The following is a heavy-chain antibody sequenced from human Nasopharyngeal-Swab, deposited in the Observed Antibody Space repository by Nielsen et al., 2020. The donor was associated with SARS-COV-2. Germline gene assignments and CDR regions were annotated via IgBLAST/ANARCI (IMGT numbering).Heavy chain of an antibody. CDR3: TRGRSYYDSSGYLDY. CDR1: GSTFGDYA. CDR2: IRSKAYGGTT. D-gene: IGHD3-22*01. V-gene: IGHV3-49*04. J-gene: IGHJ4*02. Sequence: SLKISCTASGSTFGDYAMSWVRQAPGKGLEWVGFIRSKAYGGTTEYAASVKGRFTISRDDSKSIAYLQMNSLKTEDTAVYYCTRGRSYYDSSGYLDYWGQGTLVTVSS.